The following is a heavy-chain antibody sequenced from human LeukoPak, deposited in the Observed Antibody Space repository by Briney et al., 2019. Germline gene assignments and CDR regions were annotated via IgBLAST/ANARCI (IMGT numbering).Heavy chain of an antibody. CDR1: GFTLSGHS. CDR3: ARTIYYYESTSYFSDAFDV. J-gene: IGHJ3*01. CDR2: ISPTSAYI. Sequence: GGSLRLSCAATGFTLSGHSMNWVRQAPGKGLDWVSSISPTSAYIYYQDSVKGRFTISRDDAKNSLYLEMDSLRADDTAVYYCARTIYYYESTSYFSDAFDVWGQGTMVTVSS. D-gene: IGHD3-22*01. V-gene: IGHV3-21*01.